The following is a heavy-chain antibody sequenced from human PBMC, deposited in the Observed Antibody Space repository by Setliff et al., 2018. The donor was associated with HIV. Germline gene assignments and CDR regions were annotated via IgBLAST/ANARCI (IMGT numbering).Heavy chain of an antibody. CDR3: ARSFPYYYGSGGLYAMDV. D-gene: IGHD3-22*01. CDR2: ISFDGSSK. J-gene: IGHJ6*02. V-gene: IGHV3-33*08. CDR1: RTTFSGYG. Sequence: GGSLRLSCRGFRTTFSGYGLNRVRQAPGKGLEWVAVISFDGSSKYDADSVKGRFTVSRDDAKNSLYLQMNSLRVEDTALYYCARSFPYYYGSGGLYAMDVWGLGTTVTVSS.